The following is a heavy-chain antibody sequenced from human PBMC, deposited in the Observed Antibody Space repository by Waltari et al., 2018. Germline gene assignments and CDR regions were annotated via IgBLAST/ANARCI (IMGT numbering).Heavy chain of an antibody. Sequence: EVQLLESGGGLVQPGGSLTLSCGASGFSFSSNWLTWVRQDPGKGVEWVASINQAGMLKYYVESVKGRFTISRDSTKNSLYLQMNSLRAEDTGVYHCQLWPPPQFAYWGQGTLVTVSS. CDR2: INQAGMLK. V-gene: IGHV3-7*01. CDR3: QLWPPPQFAY. J-gene: IGHJ4*02. D-gene: IGHD2-2*01. CDR1: GFSFSSNW.